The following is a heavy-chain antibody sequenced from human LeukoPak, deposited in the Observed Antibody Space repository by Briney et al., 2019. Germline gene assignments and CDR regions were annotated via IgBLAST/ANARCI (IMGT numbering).Heavy chain of an antibody. CDR3: AKDATLYYYGSGSYWDY. V-gene: IGHV3-7*03. CDR1: GFTFSSYW. CDR2: IKQDGSEK. D-gene: IGHD3-10*01. Sequence: GGSLRLSCAASGFTFSSYWMSWVRQAPGKGLEWVANIKQDGSEKYYVDSVKGRFTISRDNAKNSLYLQMNSLRAEDTAVYYCAKDATLYYYGSGSYWDYWGQGTLVTVSS. J-gene: IGHJ4*02.